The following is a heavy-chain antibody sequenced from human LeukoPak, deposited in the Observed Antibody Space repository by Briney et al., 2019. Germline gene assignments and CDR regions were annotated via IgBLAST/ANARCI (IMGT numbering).Heavy chain of an antibody. J-gene: IGHJ5*02. CDR2: IYHSGST. V-gene: IGHV4-38-2*01. D-gene: IGHD2-8*01. Sequence: PSETLSLTCAVSGYSISSGYYWGWIRQPPGKGLEWIGSIYHSGSTYYNPSLKSRVTISVDTSKNQFSLKLSSVTAADTAVYYCARLGVDNPKWFDPWGQGTLVTVSS. CDR1: GYSISSGYY. CDR3: ARLGVDNPKWFDP.